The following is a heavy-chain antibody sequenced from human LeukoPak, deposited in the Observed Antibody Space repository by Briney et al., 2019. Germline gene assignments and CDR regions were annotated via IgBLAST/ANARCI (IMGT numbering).Heavy chain of an antibody. J-gene: IGHJ4*02. D-gene: IGHD6-19*01. CDR2: IYPGDSDT. CDR1: GYSFTSYW. CDR3: ARGIAVAGTGYYFDY. V-gene: IGHV5-51*01. Sequence: GESLKISCKGSGYSFTSYWIGWLRQMPGKSLEWMGIIYPGDSDTRYSPSFQRQVTLSADKSISTAYLQWSSLKASDTAMYYCARGIAVAGTGYYFDYWGQGPLVSVSS.